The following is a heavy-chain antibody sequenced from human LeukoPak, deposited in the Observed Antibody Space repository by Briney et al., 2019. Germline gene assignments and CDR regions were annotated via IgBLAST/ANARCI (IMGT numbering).Heavy chain of an antibody. Sequence: PSETLSLTCTVSGGSISSSSYYWGWIRQPPGKGLEWIGSIYYSGSTYYNPSLKSRVTISVDTSKNQFSLKLSSVTAADTAVYYCARVPGDYDYVWGSYPWYPFDYWGQGTLVTVSS. CDR2: IYYSGST. CDR1: GGSISSSSYY. D-gene: IGHD3-16*01. J-gene: IGHJ4*02. V-gene: IGHV4-39*07. CDR3: ARVPGDYDYVWGSYPWYPFDY.